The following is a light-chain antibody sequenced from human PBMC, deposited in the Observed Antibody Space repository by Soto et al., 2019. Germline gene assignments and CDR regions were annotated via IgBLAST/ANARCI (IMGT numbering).Light chain of an antibody. V-gene: IGLV2-18*02. CDR2: EVT. CDR1: SSDVGKYDS. Sequence: QSVLTQPPSASGSPGQSVTISCTGTSSDVGKYDSVSWYQQPPGTAPKLIIYEVTNRPSGVPARFSGSKSVNTAALTISGLEAEDEAAYYCSSDASTSRYVFGAGTKVTVL. CDR3: SSDASTSRYV. J-gene: IGLJ1*01.